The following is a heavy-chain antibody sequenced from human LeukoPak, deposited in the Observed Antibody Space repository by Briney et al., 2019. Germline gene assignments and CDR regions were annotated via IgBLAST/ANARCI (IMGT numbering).Heavy chain of an antibody. CDR2: IYYSGST. Sequence: SETLSLTCTVSGGSISSSSYYWGWIRQPPGKGLEWIGSIYYSGSTYYNPSLKSRVTISVDTSKNQFSLKLSSVTAADTAVYYCAIFSASGYQPYWGQGTLVTVSS. D-gene: IGHD3-22*01. V-gene: IGHV4-39*07. J-gene: IGHJ4*02. CDR3: AIFSASGYQPY. CDR1: GGSISSSSYY.